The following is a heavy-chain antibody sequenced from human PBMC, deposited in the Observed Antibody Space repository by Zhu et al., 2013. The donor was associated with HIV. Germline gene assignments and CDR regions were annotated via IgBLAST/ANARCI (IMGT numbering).Heavy chain of an antibody. CDR3: ARVTLIGXLFRRP. J-gene: IGHJ5*02. V-gene: IGHV1-69*12. Sequence: QVHLVQSGAEVKKPGSSVKVSCKASGGAFSNFVITWVRQAPGQGLEWLGGFIPISGTAHYSRLFQGRFTATADESTSTAYMELSNLTPDDTAVYYCARVTLIGXLFRRPWDQGTLVTVSS. CDR2: FIPISGTA. D-gene: IGHD2-21*02. CDR1: GGAFSNFV.